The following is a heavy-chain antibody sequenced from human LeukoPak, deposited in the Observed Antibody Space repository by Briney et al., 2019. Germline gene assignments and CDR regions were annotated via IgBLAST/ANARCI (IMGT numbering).Heavy chain of an antibody. CDR1: GITLINYN. CDR3: ARGDIVVVPAVDDAFDI. D-gene: IGHD2-2*01. J-gene: IGHJ3*02. V-gene: IGHV3-21*01. Sequence: PGGSLRLSRAASGITLINYNMNWVRQAPGKGLEWVSSISSSSIYIYYADSVKGRFTTSRDNAKNSLYLQMNSLRAEDTAVYYCARGDIVVVPAVDDAFDIWGQGTMVTVSS. CDR2: ISSSSIYI.